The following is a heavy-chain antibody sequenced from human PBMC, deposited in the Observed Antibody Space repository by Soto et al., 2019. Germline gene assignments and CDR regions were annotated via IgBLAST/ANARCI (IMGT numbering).Heavy chain of an antibody. CDR3: PHLYAESGYDWRYDP. J-gene: IGHJ5*02. V-gene: IGHV2-5*02. CDR2: IYWDDDK. CDR1: GFSLSTKGVG. Sequence: QITLKESGPPLVKPTQTLTLTCNFSGFSLSTKGVGVGWIRQPPGKALEWLGIIYWDDDKRYRPSLNNRLTITKDTSKNQVVLTMTNVDTVDTGTYFCPHLYAESGYDWRYDPWGQGTRVTVSS. D-gene: IGHD5-12*01.